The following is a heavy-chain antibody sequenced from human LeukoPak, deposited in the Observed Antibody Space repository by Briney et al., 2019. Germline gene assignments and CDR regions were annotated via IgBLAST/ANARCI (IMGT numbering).Heavy chain of an antibody. V-gene: IGHV3-15*01. D-gene: IGHD3-10*01. CDR3: TTITMIREHEDY. J-gene: IGHJ4*02. CDR2: IKSKTDGGTT. CDR1: GFTFSKAL. Sequence: KPGGSLRLSCAASGFTFSKALMSWVRQAPGKGLEWVGRIKSKTDGGTTDYAAPVKGSFTISRDDSRNTLSLQMNSLKTEDTAVYYCTTITMIREHEDYWGQGTLVTVSS.